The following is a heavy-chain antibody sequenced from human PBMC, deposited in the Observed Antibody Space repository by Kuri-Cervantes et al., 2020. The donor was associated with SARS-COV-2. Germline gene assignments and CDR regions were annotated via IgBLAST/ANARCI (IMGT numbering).Heavy chain of an antibody. CDR2: ISAYNGNT. CDR3: ARDSSGWENYYYYGMDV. CDR1: GYTFTSYG. Sequence: ASVKVSCKASGYTFTSYGISWVRQAPGQGLEWMGWISAYNGNTNYAQKLQGRVTMTTDTSTSTAYMELSSLRSEDTAVYYCARDSSGWENYYYYGMDVWGQGTTVTVSS. D-gene: IGHD6-19*01. V-gene: IGHV1-18*01. J-gene: IGHJ6*02.